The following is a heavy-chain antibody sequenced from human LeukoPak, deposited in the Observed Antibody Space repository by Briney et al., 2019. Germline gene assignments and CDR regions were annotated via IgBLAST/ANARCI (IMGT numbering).Heavy chain of an antibody. CDR1: GFTFSSYW. Sequence: GGSLRLSCAASGFTFSSYWMHWVRHAPGKGLVWVSRINSDGSSTSYADSVKGRFTISRDNSKNTLYLQMNSLRAEDTAVYYCAKAPYDSSGGYFDYWGQGTLVTVSS. V-gene: IGHV3-74*01. J-gene: IGHJ4*02. CDR3: AKAPYDSSGGYFDY. D-gene: IGHD3-22*01. CDR2: INSDGSST.